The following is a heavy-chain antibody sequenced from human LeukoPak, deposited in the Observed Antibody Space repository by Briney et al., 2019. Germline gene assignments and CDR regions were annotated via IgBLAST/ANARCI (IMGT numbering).Heavy chain of an antibody. D-gene: IGHD3-9*01. CDR3: ARMILLLGDVLTVPPRGFDY. CDR2: ISVYRGNT. J-gene: IGHJ4*02. Sequence: SSVKVSCKASGYTFTTYGISWVRQAPGQGLEWLGRISVYRGNTNYAQKLQGRVTMTTDTSTGTAYMELRSLRSDDTAVYYCARMILLLGDVLTVPPRGFDYWGQGTLVTVSS. V-gene: IGHV1-18*01. CDR1: GYTFTTYG.